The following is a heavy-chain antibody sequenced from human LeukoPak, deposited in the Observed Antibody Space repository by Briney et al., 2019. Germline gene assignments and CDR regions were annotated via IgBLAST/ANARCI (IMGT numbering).Heavy chain of an antibody. CDR1: EFTFSGSA. Sequence: PGGSLRLSCAASEFTFSGSAMHWVRQASGKGLERVGRIRSKANSYATGYAASVKGRFTISRDDSKNTAYLQMNSLKTEDTAVYYCTSGVVRGVTNYWGQGTLVTVSS. CDR2: IRSKANSYAT. D-gene: IGHD3-10*01. V-gene: IGHV3-73*01. CDR3: TSGVVRGVTNY. J-gene: IGHJ4*02.